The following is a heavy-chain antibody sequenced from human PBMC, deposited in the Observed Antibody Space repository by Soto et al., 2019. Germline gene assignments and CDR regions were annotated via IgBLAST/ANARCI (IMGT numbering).Heavy chain of an antibody. V-gene: IGHV3-74*01. CDR3: ATSGNYRLDN. D-gene: IGHD1-1*01. CDR1: AFSSSPYW. J-gene: IGHJ4*02. CDR2: INPDGRSI. Sequence: SMRLSCAACAFSSSPYWMRWVRGGLGEGLGCVSRINPDGRSINYTAAVKSRLTNSRDNAKSTLYLQMNILRVEDSAVYFWATSGNYRLDNWGLGTLVTVSS.